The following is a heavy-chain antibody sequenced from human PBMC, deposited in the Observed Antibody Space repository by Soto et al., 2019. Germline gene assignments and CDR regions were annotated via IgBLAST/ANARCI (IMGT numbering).Heavy chain of an antibody. Sequence: PSETLSLTCTVSGGSISSGGYYWSWIRQHPGKGLEWIGYIYYSGSTYYNPSLKSRVTISVDTSKNQFSLKLSSVTAADTAVYYCARAFLGYCSGGSCPHFDYWGQGTLVTVSS. J-gene: IGHJ4*02. CDR3: ARAFLGYCSGGSCPHFDY. CDR1: GGSISSGGYY. CDR2: IYYSGST. D-gene: IGHD2-15*01. V-gene: IGHV4-31*02.